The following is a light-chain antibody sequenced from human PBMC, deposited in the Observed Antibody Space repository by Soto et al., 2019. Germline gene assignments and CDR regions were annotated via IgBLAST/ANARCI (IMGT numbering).Light chain of an antibody. CDR3: SSYTSSSTLVV. CDR1: SSDFGGYNY. V-gene: IGLV2-14*01. J-gene: IGLJ1*01. CDR2: DVS. Sequence: QSVLTQPASVSGSPGQSITISCTGTSSDFGGYNYVSWYQQHPGKAPKLMIYDVSNRPPGVSNRFSGSKSGNTASLTISGLQAEDEADYYCSSYTSSSTLVVFGTGTKVTVL.